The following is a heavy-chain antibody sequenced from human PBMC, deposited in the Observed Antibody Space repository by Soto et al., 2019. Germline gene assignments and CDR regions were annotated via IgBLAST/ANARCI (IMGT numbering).Heavy chain of an antibody. CDR2: ISSRSSTI. D-gene: IGHD2-21*02. CDR3: VRDRGVTLGTRVSPYMYV. V-gene: IGHV3-48*01. J-gene: IGHJ6*03. CDR1: GFTFSGYG. Sequence: EVQLVESGGGLIQPGGSLRLSCETSGFTFSGYGMKWVRQAPGKGLEWISHISSRSSTIYYADSVRGRFIISRDNARNSLYLQMNSMRAEDTAVYYCVRDRGVTLGTRVSPYMYVWGKGTTVTFSS.